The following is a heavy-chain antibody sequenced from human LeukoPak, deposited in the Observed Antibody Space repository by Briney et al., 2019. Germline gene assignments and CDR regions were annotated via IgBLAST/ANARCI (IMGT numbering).Heavy chain of an antibody. Sequence: SETLSLTCAVYGGSFSGYYWSWLRQPPGKGLEWIGEINHSGSTNYNPSLKSRVTISVDTSKNQFSLKLSSVTAADTAVYYCARVRRPYCSSTSCYARGWFDPWGQGTLVTVPS. CDR2: INHSGST. CDR1: GGSFSGYY. CDR3: ARVRRPYCSSTSCYARGWFDP. D-gene: IGHD2-2*01. J-gene: IGHJ5*02. V-gene: IGHV4-34*01.